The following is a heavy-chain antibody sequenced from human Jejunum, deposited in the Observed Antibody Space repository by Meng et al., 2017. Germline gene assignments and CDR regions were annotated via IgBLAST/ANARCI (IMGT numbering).Heavy chain of an antibody. J-gene: IGHJ1*01. CDR2: IYHSGTT. V-gene: IGHV4-4*02. Sequence: QVPPQESGPGLVKPWGALSLTCAVSGDSISSSYWWSWVRQSPGKGLEWIGEIYHSGTTNYNPSLKSRVTLSVDKSKNQFSLNLSSVTAADTAVYFCTRDFEALNGVWGQGTLVTVSS. CDR3: TRDFEALNGV. D-gene: IGHD2-8*01. CDR1: GDSISSSYW.